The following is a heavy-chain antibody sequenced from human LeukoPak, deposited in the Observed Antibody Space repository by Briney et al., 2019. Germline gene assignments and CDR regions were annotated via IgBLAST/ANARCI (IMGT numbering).Heavy chain of an antibody. J-gene: IGHJ4*02. Sequence: GESLKISCKGSGYNFTSYWIGWVRQMPGKGLEWMGILYPGDSDTSYSPSFQGQVTISADKSISTAYLQWSSLKASDTAMYYCAKLGAYSSSWYGFFDYWGQGTLVAVSS. CDR2: LYPGDSDT. D-gene: IGHD6-13*01. CDR1: GYNFTSYW. CDR3: AKLGAYSSSWYGFFDY. V-gene: IGHV5-51*01.